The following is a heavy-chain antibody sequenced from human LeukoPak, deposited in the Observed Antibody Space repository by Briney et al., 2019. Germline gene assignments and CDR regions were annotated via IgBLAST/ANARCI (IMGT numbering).Heavy chain of an antibody. CDR1: GGSFSGYY. J-gene: IGHJ2*01. Sequence: SETLPLTCAVYGGSFSGYYWSWIRQPPGKGLEWIGEINHSGSTNYNPSLKSRVTISVETSKNQFSLKLSSVTAEDTAVYYCARVPMTTVVTKSYWYFDLWGRGTLVTVSS. V-gene: IGHV4-34*01. CDR3: ARVPMTTVVTKSYWYFDL. CDR2: INHSGST. D-gene: IGHD4-23*01.